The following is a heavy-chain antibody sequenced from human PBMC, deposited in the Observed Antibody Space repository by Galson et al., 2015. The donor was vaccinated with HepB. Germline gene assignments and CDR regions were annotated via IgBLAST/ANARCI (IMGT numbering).Heavy chain of an antibody. V-gene: IGHV3-74*01. Sequence: SLRLSCAASGFTFSSYWMHWVRQAPGKGLVWVSRINSDGSSTSYAGSVKGRFTISRDNAKNTLYLQMNSLRAEDTAVYYCARDRYGSGSYDGSHYYYYGMDVWGQGTTVTVSS. CDR2: INSDGSST. CDR1: GFTFSSYW. CDR3: ARDRYGSGSYDGSHYYYYGMDV. J-gene: IGHJ6*02. D-gene: IGHD3-10*01.